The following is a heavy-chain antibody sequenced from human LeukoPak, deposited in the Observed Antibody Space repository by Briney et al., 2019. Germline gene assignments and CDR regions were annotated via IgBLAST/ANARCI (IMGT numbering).Heavy chain of an antibody. Sequence: PSETLSLTCTVSGGSISSYYWSWIRQPAGKGLEWIGRIYTSGSTNYNPSLKSRVTMSVDTSKNQFSPKLSSVTAADTAVYYCARQSYSYYGSGSYDNWFDPWGQGTLVTVSS. CDR1: GGSISSYY. V-gene: IGHV4-4*07. CDR3: ARQSYSYYGSGSYDNWFDP. J-gene: IGHJ5*02. CDR2: IYTSGST. D-gene: IGHD3-10*01.